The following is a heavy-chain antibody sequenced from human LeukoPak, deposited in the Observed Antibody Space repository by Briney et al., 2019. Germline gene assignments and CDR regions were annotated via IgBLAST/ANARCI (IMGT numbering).Heavy chain of an antibody. V-gene: IGHV3-48*03. CDR3: ARDPRYLGPFDY. CDR1: GFTVSSNY. Sequence: GGSLRLSCAASGFTVSSNYMNWVRQAPGKGLEWVSYISVLGDITHYADSVKGRLTISRDNAKNSLYLQMNSLRAEDTAVYYCARDPRYLGPFDYWGQGTLVTVSS. CDR2: ISVLGDIT. D-gene: IGHD3-9*01. J-gene: IGHJ4*02.